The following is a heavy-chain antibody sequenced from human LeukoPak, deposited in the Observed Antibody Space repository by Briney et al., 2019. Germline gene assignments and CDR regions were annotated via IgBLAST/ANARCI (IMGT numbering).Heavy chain of an antibody. Sequence: GALRLSCAASGFTFSSYSMNWVRQAPGEGLEWIGNIYYSGSTYYNPSLKSRVTISVDTSKNQFSLKLSSVTAADTAVYYCARDGYSSSPDYWGQGTLVTVSS. V-gene: IGHV4-59*12. CDR1: GFTFSSYS. CDR2: IYYSGST. D-gene: IGHD6-13*01. J-gene: IGHJ4*02. CDR3: ARDGYSSSPDY.